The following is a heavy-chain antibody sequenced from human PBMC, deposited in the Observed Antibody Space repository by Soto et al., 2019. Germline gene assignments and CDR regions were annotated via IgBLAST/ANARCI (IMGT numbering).Heavy chain of an antibody. CDR2: ISAYNGNT. D-gene: IGHD1-1*01. J-gene: IGHJ3*02. V-gene: IGHV1-18*01. CDR3: ARDHPSYNWNDGDAFDI. CDR1: GYTFTSYG. Sequence: ASVKVSCKASGYTFTSYGISWVRQAPGQGLEWMGWISAYNGNTNYAQKLQGRVTMTTDTSTSTAYMELRSLRSDDTAVYYCARDHPSYNWNDGDAFDIWGQGTMVTVSS.